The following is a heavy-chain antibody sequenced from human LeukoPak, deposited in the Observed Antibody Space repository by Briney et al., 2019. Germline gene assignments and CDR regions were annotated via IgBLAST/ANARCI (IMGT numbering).Heavy chain of an antibody. J-gene: IGHJ6*02. D-gene: IGHD4-11*01. Sequence: GGSLRLSCAASGFTFSSYGMHWVRQAPGKGLEWVAVISYDGSNKYYADSVKGRFTISRDNSKNTLYLQMNSLRAEDTAVYYCAKDKYSNYDYGMDVWGQGTTVTVS. CDR2: ISYDGSNK. CDR1: GFTFSSYG. CDR3: AKDKYSNYDYGMDV. V-gene: IGHV3-30*18.